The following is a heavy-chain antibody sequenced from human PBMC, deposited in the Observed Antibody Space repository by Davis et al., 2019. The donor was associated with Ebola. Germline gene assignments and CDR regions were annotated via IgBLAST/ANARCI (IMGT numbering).Heavy chain of an antibody. CDR1: GGSFSGYY. Sequence: SETLSLTCAVYGGSFSGYYWSWIRQPPGKGLEWIGEINHSGSTNYNPSLTSRVTISVDTSKNQFSLKLSSVTAADTAVYYCARGPPLVCSTSCPDAFDIWGQGTMVTVSS. V-gene: IGHV4-34*01. J-gene: IGHJ3*02. CDR2: INHSGST. D-gene: IGHD2-2*01. CDR3: ARGPPLVCSTSCPDAFDI.